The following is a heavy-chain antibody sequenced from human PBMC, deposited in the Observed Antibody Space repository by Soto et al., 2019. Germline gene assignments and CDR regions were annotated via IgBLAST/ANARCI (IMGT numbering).Heavy chain of an antibody. CDR2: IIPILDIA. CDR1: GDTFSSYT. D-gene: IGHD1-26*01. Sequence: QVQLVQSGAEVKKPGSSVKVSCKASGDTFSSYTISWVRQAPEQGLEWMGRIIPILDIANYAQKFQGRVTITADKSTSTAYMELSSLRSEDTAVYYCAAGGHGAFDIWGQGTMVTVSS. J-gene: IGHJ3*02. CDR3: AAGGHGAFDI. V-gene: IGHV1-69*02.